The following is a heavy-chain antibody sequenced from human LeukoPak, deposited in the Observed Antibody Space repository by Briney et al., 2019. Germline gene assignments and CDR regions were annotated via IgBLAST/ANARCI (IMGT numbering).Heavy chain of an antibody. V-gene: IGHV3-48*03. CDR2: ISTGGSYI. CDR3: VKGSGGSCYSAADY. CDR1: GFTFSSYE. Sequence: GGSLRLSCAASGFTFSSYEMHWVRQAPRKGLEWVSYISTGGSYINYADSVKGRFTISRDNSKNTLYLQMNSLRAEDTAVYYCVKGSGGSCYSAADYWGQGTLVIVSS. J-gene: IGHJ4*02. D-gene: IGHD2-15*01.